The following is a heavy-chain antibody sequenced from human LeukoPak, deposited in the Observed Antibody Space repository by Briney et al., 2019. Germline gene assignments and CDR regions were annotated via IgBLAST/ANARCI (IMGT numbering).Heavy chain of an antibody. V-gene: IGHV4-34*01. J-gene: IGHJ5*02. D-gene: IGHD3-16*02. CDR2: INHSGST. CDR1: GGSFSGYY. CDR3: ARHTVIGPFDP. Sequence: ASETLSLTCAVYGGSFSGYYWSWIRQPPGKGLEWIGEINHSGSTNYNPSLKSRVTISVDTSKNQFSLKLSSVTAADTAVYYCARHTVIGPFDPWGQGTLVTVSS.